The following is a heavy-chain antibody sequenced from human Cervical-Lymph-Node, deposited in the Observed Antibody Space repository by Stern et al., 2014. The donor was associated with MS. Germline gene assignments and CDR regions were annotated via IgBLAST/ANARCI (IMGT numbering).Heavy chain of an antibody. CDR2: ISYDGSNK. Sequence: QVQLVESGGGVVQPGRSLRLSCAASGFTFSSYAMHWVRQAPGKGLEWVAGISYDGSNKYYADSVKGRFTISRDNSKNTLYLQMNSLRAEDTAVYYCAREVGATRFDYWGQGTLVTVSS. CDR3: AREVGATRFDY. J-gene: IGHJ4*02. D-gene: IGHD1-26*01. V-gene: IGHV3-30*01. CDR1: GFTFSSYA.